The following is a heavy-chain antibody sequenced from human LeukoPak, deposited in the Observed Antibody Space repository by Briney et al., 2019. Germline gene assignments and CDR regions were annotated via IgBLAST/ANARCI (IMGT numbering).Heavy chain of an antibody. CDR2: ISGSGDDT. J-gene: IGHJ4*02. Sequence: PGGSLRLSCAASGFTFSNFLMTWVRQAPGKGPEWVSAISGSGDDTYYADSVKGRFTISRENAKNSLYLQMNSLRVEDTAVYYCARAAIGGWLPGDYWGQGTLVTVSS. CDR3: ARAAIGGWLPGDY. D-gene: IGHD6-19*01. V-gene: IGHV3-23*01. CDR1: GFTFSNFL.